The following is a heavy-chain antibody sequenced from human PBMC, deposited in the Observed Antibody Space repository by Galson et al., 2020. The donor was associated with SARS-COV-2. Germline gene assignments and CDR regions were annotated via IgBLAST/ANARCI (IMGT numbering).Heavy chain of an antibody. Sequence: TGGSLRLSCAASGFTFSSYWMSWVRQAPGKGLEWVANIKQDGSEKYYVDSVKGRFTISRDNAKNSLYLQMNSLRAEDTAVYYCASLLRYFDWLFRSDDAFDIWGQGTMVTVSS. J-gene: IGHJ3*02. CDR3: ASLLRYFDWLFRSDDAFDI. V-gene: IGHV3-7*01. CDR2: IKQDGSEK. D-gene: IGHD3-9*01. CDR1: GFTFSSYW.